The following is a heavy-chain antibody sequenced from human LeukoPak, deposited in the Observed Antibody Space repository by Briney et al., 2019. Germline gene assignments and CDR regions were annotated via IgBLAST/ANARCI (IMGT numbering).Heavy chain of an antibody. CDR1: GYTFTNNY. CDR3: ARDQEGFDY. J-gene: IGHJ4*02. V-gene: IGHV1-46*01. CDR2: IYPRDGST. Sequence: GASVKVSCKASGYTFTNNYLHWVRQAPGQGLEWMGMIYPRDGSTSYAQNFQGRVTVTRDTSTTTVHMELRGLRSEDTAVYYCARDQEGFDYLGQGTVVTVSS.